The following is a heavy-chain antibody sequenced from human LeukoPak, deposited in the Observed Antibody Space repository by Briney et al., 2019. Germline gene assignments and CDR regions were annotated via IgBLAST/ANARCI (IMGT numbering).Heavy chain of an antibody. J-gene: IGHJ4*02. CDR1: GFTFSDYY. CDR3: AREVVGATSEFDF. V-gene: IGHV3-11*04. CDR2: ITSSGSAI. D-gene: IGHD1-26*01. Sequence: GGSLRLSCAASGFTFSDYYMSWIRQAPGKGLEWVSYITSSGSAIYYADSVKGRFTISRDNAKNSLYLQMNSLRADDTALYYCAREVVGATSEFDFWGQGTLVTVSS.